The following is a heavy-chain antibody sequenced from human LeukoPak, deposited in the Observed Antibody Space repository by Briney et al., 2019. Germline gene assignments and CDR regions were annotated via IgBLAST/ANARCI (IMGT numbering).Heavy chain of an antibody. J-gene: IGHJ4*02. CDR3: AKDEIGGEFDY. CDR1: GFTFSSYG. V-gene: IGHV3-30*18. CDR2: ISYDGSNK. Sequence: GRSLRLSCAASGFTFSSYGVHWVRQAPGKGLEWVAVISYDGSNKYYADSVKGRFTISRDNSKNTLYLQMNSLRAEDTAVYYCAKDEIGGEFDYWGQGTLVTVSS. D-gene: IGHD3-10*01.